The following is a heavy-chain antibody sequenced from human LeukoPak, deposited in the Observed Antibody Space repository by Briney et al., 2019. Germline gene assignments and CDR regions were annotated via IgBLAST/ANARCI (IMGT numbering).Heavy chain of an antibody. CDR3: ARGQRSCSGGSCYGPYFDY. CDR2: IYHSGST. J-gene: IGHJ4*02. CDR1: GGSISDYY. Sequence: SETLSLTCTVSGGSISDYYWNWIRQPPGKGLEWIGYIYHSGSTNYNPSLKSRVTISVDTSKNQFSLKLSSVTAADTAVYYCARGQRSCSGGSCYGPYFDYWGQGTLVTVSS. D-gene: IGHD2-15*01. V-gene: IGHV4-59*12.